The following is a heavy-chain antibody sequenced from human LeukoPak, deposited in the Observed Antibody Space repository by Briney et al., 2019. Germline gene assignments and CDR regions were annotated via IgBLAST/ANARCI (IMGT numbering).Heavy chain of an antibody. Sequence: GGSLRLSCAASGFTFSRYWMHWVRHAPGKGLVWVSGINTDGSSTNYADSVKGRFTISRDNAKNTLYLQMNSLRAEDTAVYYCARDIAVAGNYFDYWGQGTLVNASP. J-gene: IGHJ4*02. CDR2: INTDGSST. CDR1: GFTFSRYW. CDR3: ARDIAVAGNYFDY. V-gene: IGHV3-74*01. D-gene: IGHD6-19*01.